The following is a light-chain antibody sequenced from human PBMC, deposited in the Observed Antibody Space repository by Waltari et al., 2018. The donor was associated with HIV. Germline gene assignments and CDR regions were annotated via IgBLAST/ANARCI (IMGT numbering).Light chain of an antibody. CDR3: QHLNTYPLFA. V-gene: IGKV1-9*01. Sequence: DIQLTQSPSFVSASVGDRVTITCRASQAIGSNLAWYRQRPGQGPRLLIFAASTLESGVPSRFSGTGSGTEFALTIKSLQPEDFATYYCQHLNTYPLFAFGPGTTVDIK. J-gene: IGKJ3*01. CDR1: QAIGSN. CDR2: AAS.